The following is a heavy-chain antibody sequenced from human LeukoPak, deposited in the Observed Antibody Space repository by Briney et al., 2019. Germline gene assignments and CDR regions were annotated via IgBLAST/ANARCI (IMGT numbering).Heavy chain of an antibody. J-gene: IGHJ4*02. D-gene: IGHD2-2*01. CDR1: GFTFSSYS. V-gene: IGHV3-21*01. CDR2: ISSSSSYI. CDR3: ARDSVGYCSSTSCPTDY. Sequence: PGGSLRLSCAASGFTFSSYSMNWVRQAPGKGLEWVSSISSSSSYIYYADSVKGRFTISRDNAKNSLYLQMNSLRAEDTAVYYCARDSVGYCSSTSCPTDYWGQGTLVTVSS.